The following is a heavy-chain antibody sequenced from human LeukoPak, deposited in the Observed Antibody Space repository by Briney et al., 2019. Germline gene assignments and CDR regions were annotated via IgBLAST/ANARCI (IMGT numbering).Heavy chain of an antibody. CDR1: GDSVSSNSAA. J-gene: IGHJ4*02. D-gene: IGHD2-15*01. CDR2: TYYRSKWYN. V-gene: IGHV6-1*01. Sequence: SQTLSLTCAISGDSVSSNSAARNWIRQSPSRGLEWLGRTYYRSKWYNDYAVSVKSRITINPDTSKNQFSLQLNSVTPEDTAVYYCARERYCSGGSCYSGVIDYWGQGTLVTVSS. CDR3: ARERYCSGGSCYSGVIDY.